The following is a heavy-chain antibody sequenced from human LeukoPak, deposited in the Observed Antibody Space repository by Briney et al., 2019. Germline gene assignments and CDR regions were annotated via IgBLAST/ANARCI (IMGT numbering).Heavy chain of an antibody. CDR3: AREYQPAGYSRVGFFDY. Sequence: ASVKVSCKASGYTFTSYYMHWVRQAPGQGLEWMGIINPSGGSTSYAQKFQGRVTMTRDMSTSTVYMELSSLRSEDTAVYYCAREYQPAGYSRVGFFDYWGQGTLVTVSS. J-gene: IGHJ4*02. V-gene: IGHV1-46*01. CDR2: INPSGGST. D-gene: IGHD6-13*01. CDR1: GYTFTSYY.